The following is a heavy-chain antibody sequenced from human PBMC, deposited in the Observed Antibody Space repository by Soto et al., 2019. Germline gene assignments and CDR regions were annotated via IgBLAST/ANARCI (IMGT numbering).Heavy chain of an antibody. J-gene: IGHJ4*02. CDR3: ARDPFGYYDSSGYYYAFDY. Sequence: ASVKVSCKASGYTFTSYGISWVRQAPGQGLEWMGWISACNGNTKYSQKFQGRVTITRDTSASTAYMELSSLRSEDTAVYYCARDPFGYYDSSGYYYAFDYWGQGTLVTVSS. D-gene: IGHD3-22*01. CDR2: ISACNGNT. V-gene: IGHV1-18*01. CDR1: GYTFTSYG.